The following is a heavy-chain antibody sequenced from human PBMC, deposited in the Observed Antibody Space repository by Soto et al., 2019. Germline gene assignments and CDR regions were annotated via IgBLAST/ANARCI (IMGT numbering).Heavy chain of an antibody. CDR2: IYYSGST. V-gene: IGHV4-59*08. D-gene: IGHD4-17*01. Sequence: SETLSLTCTVSGGSISSYYWSWIRQPPGKGLEWIGYIYYSGSTNYNPSLKSRVTISVDTSKNQFSLKLSSVTAADTAVYYCARHRATVTVGDAFDIWGQGTMVTVS. CDR3: ARHRATVTVGDAFDI. CDR1: GGSISSYY. J-gene: IGHJ3*02.